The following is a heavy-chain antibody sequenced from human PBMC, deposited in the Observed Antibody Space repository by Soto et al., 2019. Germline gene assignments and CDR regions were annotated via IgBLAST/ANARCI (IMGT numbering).Heavy chain of an antibody. J-gene: IGHJ6*02. CDR2: IIPIFGTA. CDR1: GGTFSSYA. CDR3: ARGGYDFWSGPIPTNYYYYGMDV. Sequence: GPSVKVSCKASGGTFSSYAISWVRQAPGQGLEWMGGIIPIFGTANYAQKFQGRVTITADESTSTAYMELSSLRSEDTAVYYCARGGYDFWSGPIPTNYYYYGMDVWGQGTTVTVSS. V-gene: IGHV1-69*13. D-gene: IGHD3-3*01.